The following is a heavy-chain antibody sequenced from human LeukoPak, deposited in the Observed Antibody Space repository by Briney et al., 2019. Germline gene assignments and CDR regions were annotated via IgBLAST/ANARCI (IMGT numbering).Heavy chain of an antibody. CDR1: GGTFSSYA. D-gene: IGHD5-12*01. CDR3: ARVGLRLRYYFDY. Sequence: ASVKVSCKASGGTFSSYANNWVRQATGQGLEWMGWMNPNSGNTGYAQKFQGRVTMTRNTSISTAYMELSSLRSEDTAVYYCARVGLRLRYYFDYWGQGTLVTVSS. CDR2: MNPNSGNT. V-gene: IGHV1-8*02. J-gene: IGHJ4*02.